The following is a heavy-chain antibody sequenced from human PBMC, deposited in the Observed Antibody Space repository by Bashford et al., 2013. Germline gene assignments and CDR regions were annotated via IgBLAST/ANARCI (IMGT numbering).Heavy chain of an antibody. CDR2: SLIVGPP. J-gene: IGHJ4*01. CDR3: ARVGDYYGSRTFYNRVFDY. D-gene: IGHD3-10*01. CDR1: VGPSVVTT. Sequence: SETLSSPALSMVGPSVVTTEPHGRGWSGLGKSLIVGPPTTTRTLRSRVTISVDTSKNQFSLRLASVTAADTAVYHCARVGDYYGSRTFYNRVFDYWGQGTLVTVSS. V-gene: IGHV4-34*01.